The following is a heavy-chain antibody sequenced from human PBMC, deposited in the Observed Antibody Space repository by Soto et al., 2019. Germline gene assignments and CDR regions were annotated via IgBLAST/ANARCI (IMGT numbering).Heavy chain of an antibody. CDR2: ISGSGGST. CDR3: AKGSFRGYCSSTSCFTRYYYYGMDV. J-gene: IGHJ6*02. V-gene: IGHV3-23*01. D-gene: IGHD2-2*02. Sequence: GGSLRLSCAASGFTFSSYAMSWVRQAPGKGLEWVSAISGSGGSTYYADSVKGRFTISRDNSKNTLYLQMNSLRAEDTAVYNCAKGSFRGYCSSTSCFTRYYYYGMDVWGQGTTVTVSS. CDR1: GFTFSSYA.